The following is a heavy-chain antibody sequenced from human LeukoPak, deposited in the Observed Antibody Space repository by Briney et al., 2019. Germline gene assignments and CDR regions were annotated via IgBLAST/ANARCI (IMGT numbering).Heavy chain of an antibody. CDR2: ISSSGSTI. V-gene: IGHV3-48*04. D-gene: IGHD5-12*01. J-gene: IGHJ4*02. Sequence: GGSLRLSCAASGFTFSSYSMNWVRQAPGKGLEWVSYISSSGSTIYYADSVKGRFTISRDNAKNSLYLQMNSLRAEDTAVYYCAKLRSIHDYWGQGTLVTVSS. CDR3: AKLRSIHDY. CDR1: GFTFSSYS.